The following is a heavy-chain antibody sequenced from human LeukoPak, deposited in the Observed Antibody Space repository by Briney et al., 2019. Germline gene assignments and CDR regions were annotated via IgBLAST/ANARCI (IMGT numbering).Heavy chain of an antibody. CDR2: ISSSSSYI. J-gene: IGHJ4*02. D-gene: IGHD3-10*01. V-gene: IGHV3-21*01. CDR3: ARDRGSGPIDY. Sequence: GGSLRLSCAASGFTFSSYSMNWVRQAPGKGLEWVSSISSSSSYIYYADSVKGRFTISRDNAKNSLHLQMNSLRAEDTAVYYCARDRGSGPIDYWGQGTLVTVSS. CDR1: GFTFSSYS.